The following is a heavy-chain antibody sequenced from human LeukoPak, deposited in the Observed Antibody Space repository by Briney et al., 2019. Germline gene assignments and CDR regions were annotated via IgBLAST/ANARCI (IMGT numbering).Heavy chain of an antibody. Sequence: GGSLRLSCAASGFTFSSYAMSWVRQAPGKGLEWVSAISGSGGSTYYADSVKGRFTISRDNSKNTLYLQMNSQRAEDTAVYYCAKWDYYDSSGFGQYYFDYWGQGTLVTVSS. CDR2: ISGSGGST. V-gene: IGHV3-23*01. D-gene: IGHD3-22*01. CDR3: AKWDYYDSSGFGQYYFDY. J-gene: IGHJ4*02. CDR1: GFTFSSYA.